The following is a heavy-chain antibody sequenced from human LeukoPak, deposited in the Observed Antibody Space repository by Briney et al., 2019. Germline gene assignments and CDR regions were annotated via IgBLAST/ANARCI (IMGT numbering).Heavy chain of an antibody. V-gene: IGHV4-31*03. CDR1: GGSISSGGYY. Sequence: TSQTLSLTCTVSGGSISSGGYYWSWIRQHPGKGLEWIGYIYYRGSTYYNPSLKSRVTISVDTSKNQFSLKLSSVTAADTAVYYCAIHSTTVTVLSLNYYYGMDVWGQGTTVTVSS. CDR3: AIHSTTVTVLSLNYYYGMDV. J-gene: IGHJ6*02. D-gene: IGHD4-17*01. CDR2: IYYRGST.